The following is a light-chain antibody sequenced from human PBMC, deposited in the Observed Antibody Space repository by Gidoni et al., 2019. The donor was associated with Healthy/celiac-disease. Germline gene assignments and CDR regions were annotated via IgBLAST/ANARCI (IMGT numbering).Light chain of an antibody. J-gene: IGKJ2*01. CDR1: QSISSY. CDR2: AAS. CDR3: QQSYSTPYT. Sequence: DIQMTQSPSSLSASVGDRVTITFRASQSISSYLNWYHQKPGKAPKLLIYAASSLQSGVPSRFSGSGSGTDFTLTISMLQTEDFATYYCQQSYSTPYTFGQGTKLEIK. V-gene: IGKV1-39*01.